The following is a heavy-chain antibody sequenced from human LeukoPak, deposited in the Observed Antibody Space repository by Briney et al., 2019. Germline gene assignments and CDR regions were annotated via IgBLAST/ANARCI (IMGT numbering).Heavy chain of an antibody. Sequence: GGSLRLSCAASGFTFSSYAMHWVRQAPGKGLEWVAVISYDGSNKYYADSIKGRFTISRDNSANTLYLQMNSLRVEDTAVYYCGKDPDSSSWTVDDWGQGTLVAVSS. CDR3: GKDPDSSSWTVDD. CDR2: ISYDGSNK. D-gene: IGHD6-13*01. V-gene: IGHV3-30*04. CDR1: GFTFSSYA. J-gene: IGHJ4*02.